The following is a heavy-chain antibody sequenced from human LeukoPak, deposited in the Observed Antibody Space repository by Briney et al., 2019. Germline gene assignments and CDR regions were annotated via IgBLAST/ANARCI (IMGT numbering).Heavy chain of an antibody. CDR3: ARVGIAVAGTYYFVY. V-gene: IGHV1-8*01. D-gene: IGHD6-19*01. CDR1: GYTFTSYD. Sequence: ASVKVSCKASGYTFTSYDINWVRQATGQGLEWMGWMNPNSGNTGYAQKFQGRVTMTRNTSISTAYMELSSLRSEDTAVYYCARVGIAVAGTYYFVYWGQGTLVTVSS. CDR2: MNPNSGNT. J-gene: IGHJ4*02.